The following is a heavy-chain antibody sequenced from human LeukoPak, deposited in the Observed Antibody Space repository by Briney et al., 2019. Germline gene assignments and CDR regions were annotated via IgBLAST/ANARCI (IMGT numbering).Heavy chain of an antibody. CDR3: ARDINGRGG. Sequence: SVKGRFTISRDNAKNSLYLQMNSLRAEDTAVYYCARDINGRGGWGQGTLVTVSS. V-gene: IGHV3-21*01. D-gene: IGHD1-14*01. J-gene: IGHJ4*02.